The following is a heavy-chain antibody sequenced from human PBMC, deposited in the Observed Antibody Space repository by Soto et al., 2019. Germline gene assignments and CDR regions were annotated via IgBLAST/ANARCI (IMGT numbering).Heavy chain of an antibody. V-gene: IGHV4-61*01. CDR1: GGSISSSSYY. Sequence: PSETLSLTCTVSGGSISSSSYYWGWIRQPPGKGLEWTGYIYYSGSTNYNPSLKSRVTISVDTSKNQFSLKLSSVTAADTAVYYCAREGATIYYYYGMDVWGQGTTVTVSS. D-gene: IGHD1-26*01. CDR2: IYYSGST. J-gene: IGHJ6*02. CDR3: AREGATIYYYYGMDV.